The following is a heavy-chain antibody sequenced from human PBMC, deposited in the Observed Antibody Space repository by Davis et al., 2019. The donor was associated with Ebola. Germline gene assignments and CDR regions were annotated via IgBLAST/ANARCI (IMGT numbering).Heavy chain of an antibody. CDR1: GFTFSSYA. V-gene: IGHV3-23*01. J-gene: IGHJ4*02. CDR2: ISGSGGST. Sequence: GESLKISCAASGFTFSSYAMSWVRQAPGKGLEWVSAISGSGGSTYYADSVKGRFTISRDNSKNTLYLQMNSLRAEDTAVYYCAKARSRGVVVVPAAIDYWGQGTLVTVSS. D-gene: IGHD2-2*01. CDR3: AKARSRGVVVVPAAIDY.